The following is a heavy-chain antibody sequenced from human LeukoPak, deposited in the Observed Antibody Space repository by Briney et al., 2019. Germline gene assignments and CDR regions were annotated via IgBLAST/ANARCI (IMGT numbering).Heavy chain of an antibody. V-gene: IGHV3-30*02. J-gene: IGHJ4*02. CDR2: IRYDGSNK. CDR3: AKGRRYSSSSDTFDY. D-gene: IGHD6-6*01. CDR1: GFTFSSYG. Sequence: GGSLRLSCAASGFTFSSYGMHWVRQAPGKGLEWVAFIRYDGSNKYYADSVKGRFTISRDNSKNTLYLQLNSLRAEDTALYYCAKGRRYSSSSDTFDYWGQGTLVTVSS.